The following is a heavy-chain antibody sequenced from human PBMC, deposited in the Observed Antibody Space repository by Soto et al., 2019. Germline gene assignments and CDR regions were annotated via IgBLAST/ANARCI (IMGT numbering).Heavy chain of an antibody. CDR3: AREPNYLDY. Sequence: SVKVSCKASGGTFRNYAISWVRQAPGQGLEWMGGIIPIFGTTNYAQKFEGRVTISADESTNTAYMDLSSLRSEDTAVYYCAREPNYLDYWGQGTLVTVSS. CDR2: IIPIFGTT. CDR1: GGTFRNYA. V-gene: IGHV1-69*13. J-gene: IGHJ4*02.